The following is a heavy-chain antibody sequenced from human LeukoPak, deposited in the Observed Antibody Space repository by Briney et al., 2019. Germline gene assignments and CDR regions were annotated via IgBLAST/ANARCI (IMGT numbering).Heavy chain of an antibody. CDR1: GGSISSSSYY. D-gene: IGHD2-15*01. J-gene: IGHJ5*02. CDR3: AGDRGYCSGGSCYRWFDP. CDR2: IYYSGST. Sequence: PSETLSLTCTVSGGSISSSSYYWGWIRQPPGKGLEWIGSIYYSGSTYYNPSLKSRVTISVDTSKNQFSLKLSSVTAADTAVYYCAGDRGYCSGGSCYRWFDPWGQGTLVTVSS. V-gene: IGHV4-39*07.